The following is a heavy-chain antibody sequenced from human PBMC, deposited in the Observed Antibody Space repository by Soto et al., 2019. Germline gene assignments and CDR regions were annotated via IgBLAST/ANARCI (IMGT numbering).Heavy chain of an antibody. D-gene: IGHD6-13*01. CDR2: IYYSGRP. V-gene: IGHV4-59*01. Sequence: QVQLQESGPGLGKPSETLSLTCTVSGGSISSYYWSWIRQPPGKGLEWIGYIYYSGRPNYNPSLKSRVTISVDTSKNQFSLKLSSVTAADTAVYYCARDREYSSSWPPRRYYYGMDVWGQGTTVTVSS. CDR3: ARDREYSSSWPPRRYYYGMDV. CDR1: GGSISSYY. J-gene: IGHJ6*02.